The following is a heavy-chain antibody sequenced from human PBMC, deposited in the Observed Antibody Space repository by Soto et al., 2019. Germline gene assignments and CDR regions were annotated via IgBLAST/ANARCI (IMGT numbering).Heavy chain of an antibody. Sequence: EVQLVESGGGLVKPGGALRLYCAASGFTFSNAWMSWVRQAPGKGLEWAGRIKSKTDGGTTDYAAPVKGRFTNSRDDSENTLYLNLNSVKTEDTAVYYCAIGILGVVPWGQGTLVTVSS. V-gene: IGHV3-15*01. CDR3: AIGILGVVP. CDR1: GFTFSNAW. CDR2: IKSKTDGGTT. J-gene: IGHJ4*02. D-gene: IGHD3-3*02.